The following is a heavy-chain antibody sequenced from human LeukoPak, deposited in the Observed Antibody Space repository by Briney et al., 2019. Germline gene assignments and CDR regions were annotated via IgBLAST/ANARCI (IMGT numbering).Heavy chain of an antibody. CDR2: MKQCGTP. J-gene: IGHJ4*02. CDR3: ASRPFLYGFRTYFDN. V-gene: IGHV4-34*01. D-gene: IGHD3-10*01. CDR1: GGSFSAFH. Sequence: KPSETLSLTCAVYGGSFSAFHWNWIRQSPAKGLEWLGEMKQCGTPRYNPSLQSRVTISVDKSRNQFSLNVRSATAADTAVYYCASRPFLYGFRTYFDNWAQGTLVTVSS.